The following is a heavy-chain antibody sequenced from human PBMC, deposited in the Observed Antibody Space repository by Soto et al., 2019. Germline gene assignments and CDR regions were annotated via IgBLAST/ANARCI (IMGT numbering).Heavy chain of an antibody. CDR2: ISVSGGST. D-gene: IGHD3-3*01. V-gene: IGHV3-23*01. CDR1: GFTFSGYA. CDR3: AKATYYDFWSGSGPFDY. Sequence: EVHLLESGGGLIQPGGSLRLSCAAPGFTFSGYAMSWVRRAPGRGLGWVSAISVSGGSTFYADSVKGRFTISRDNSKDTMYLQMHSLRAEDTAVYYCAKATYYDFWSGSGPFDYWGLGALVSVSS. J-gene: IGHJ4*02.